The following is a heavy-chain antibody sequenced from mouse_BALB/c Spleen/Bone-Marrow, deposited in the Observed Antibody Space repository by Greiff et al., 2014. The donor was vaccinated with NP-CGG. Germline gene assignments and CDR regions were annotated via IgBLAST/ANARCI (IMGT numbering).Heavy chain of an antibody. CDR1: GFNIKDTY. CDR2: IDPANGST. V-gene: IGHV14-3*02. Sequence: DVQLQESGAELVKPGASVKLSCTASGFNIKDTYMHWVKQRPEQGLEWIGRIDPANGSTKYDPKFQGKATITADTSSNTAYLQLSSLTSEDTAVYYCARREDYAMDYWGQGTSVTVSS. J-gene: IGHJ4*01. CDR3: ARREDYAMDY.